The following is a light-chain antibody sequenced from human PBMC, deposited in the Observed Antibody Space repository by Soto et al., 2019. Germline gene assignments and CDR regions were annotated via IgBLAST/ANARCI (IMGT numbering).Light chain of an antibody. Sequence: VLTQPASVSGSPGQSITISCTGSGRDIGAYDYVSWYQQHPGKAPKLLIYGVKNRPSGVSYRFSASKSAFTASLTISGLQAEDEAHYYCSSYTTSYFYVFGPGTKVTVL. CDR2: GVK. CDR3: SSYTTSYFYV. CDR1: GRDIGAYDY. V-gene: IGLV2-14*01. J-gene: IGLJ1*01.